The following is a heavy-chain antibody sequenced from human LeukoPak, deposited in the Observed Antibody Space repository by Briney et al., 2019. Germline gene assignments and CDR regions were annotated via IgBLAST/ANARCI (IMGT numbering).Heavy chain of an antibody. CDR3: ARVRSSGDYPIGLYGMDV. J-gene: IGHJ6*02. V-gene: IGHV1-2*02. CDR2: INPNSGGT. CDR1: GYTFTGYY. D-gene: IGHD3-10*01. Sequence: ASVKVSCKASGYTFTGYYMHWVRQAPGQGLEWMGWINPNSGGTNYAQKFQGRVTMTRDTSISTAYMELSRLRSDDTAVYYCARVRSSGDYPIGLYGMDVWGQGTTVTASS.